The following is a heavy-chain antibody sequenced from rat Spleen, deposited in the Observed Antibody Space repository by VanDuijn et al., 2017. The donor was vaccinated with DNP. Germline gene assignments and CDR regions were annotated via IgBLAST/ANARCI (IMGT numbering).Heavy chain of an antibody. V-gene: IGHV2-6*01. CDR1: GFSLTSYT. CDR2: ISNGAT. Sequence: QVQLKESGPGLVQPSQTLSLTCTVSGFSLTSYTVSWVRQPPGKGLEWIAAISNGATRYNSALKSRLSFSKATSKSQVFLNLNSLQAEDTATYFCTRSDYSSSWWFAYWGQGTLVTVSS. J-gene: IGHJ3*01. CDR3: TRSDYSSSWWFAY. D-gene: IGHD1-2*01.